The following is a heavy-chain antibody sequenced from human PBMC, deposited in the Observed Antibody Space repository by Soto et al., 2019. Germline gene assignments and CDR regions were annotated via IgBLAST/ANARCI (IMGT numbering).Heavy chain of an antibody. Sequence: QVQLVESGGGLVKPGGSLRLSCAASGFTFSDYYMSWIRQAPGKGLEWVSYISSSSSYTNYADSVKGRFTISRDNAKNSLYLQMNSLRAEDTAVYYCARSYPRGWFDPWGQGTLVTVSS. V-gene: IGHV3-11*06. D-gene: IGHD1-26*01. CDR3: ARSYPRGWFDP. CDR2: ISSSSSYT. CDR1: GFTFSDYY. J-gene: IGHJ5*02.